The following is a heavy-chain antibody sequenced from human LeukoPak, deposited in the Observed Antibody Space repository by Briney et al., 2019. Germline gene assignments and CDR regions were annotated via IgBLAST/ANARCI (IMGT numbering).Heavy chain of an antibody. J-gene: IGHJ6*03. CDR1: GYTLTELS. CDR3: ATVQWFGESVYMDV. D-gene: IGHD3-10*01. V-gene: IGHV1-24*01. CDR2: FDPEDGET. Sequence: ASVKVSCKVSGYTLTELSMRWVRQAPGKGLEWMGGFDPEDGETIYAQKFQGRVTMTEDTSTDTAYMELSSLRSEDTAVYYCATVQWFGESVYMDVWGQGTTVTVSS.